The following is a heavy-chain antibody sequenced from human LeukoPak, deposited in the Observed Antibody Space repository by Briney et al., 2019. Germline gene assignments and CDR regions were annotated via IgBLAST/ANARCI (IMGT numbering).Heavy chain of an antibody. CDR2: IKSKTDGGTT. CDR1: GFTFSNAW. J-gene: IGHJ4*02. D-gene: IGHD3-10*01. Sequence: GGSLRLSCAASGFTFSNAWMSWVRQAPGKGLEWVGRIKSKTDGGTTDYAAPVKGRFTISRDDSKNTLYLQMHSLKTEDTAVYNCTTELWFGELLMDYWGQGTLVTVSS. V-gene: IGHV3-15*01. CDR3: TTELWFGELLMDY.